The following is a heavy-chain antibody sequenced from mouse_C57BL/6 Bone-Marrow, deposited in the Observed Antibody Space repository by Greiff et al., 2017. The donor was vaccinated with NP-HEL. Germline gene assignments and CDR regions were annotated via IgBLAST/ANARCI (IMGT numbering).Heavy chain of an antibody. CDR3: ARCPYYYGSFDY. CDR1: GYTFTDYN. V-gene: IGHV1-18*01. J-gene: IGHJ2*01. Sequence: VQLKESGPELVKPGASVKIPCKASGYTFTDYNMDWVKQSHGKSLEWIGDINPNNGGTIYNQKFKGKATLTVDKSSSTAYMELRSLTSEDTAVYYCARCPYYYGSFDYWGQGTTLTVSS. D-gene: IGHD1-1*01. CDR2: INPNNGGT.